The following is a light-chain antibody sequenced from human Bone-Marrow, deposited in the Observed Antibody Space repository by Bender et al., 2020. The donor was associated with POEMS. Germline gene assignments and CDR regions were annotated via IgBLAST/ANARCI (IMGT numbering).Light chain of an antibody. V-gene: IGLV1-40*01. CDR2: GNN. J-gene: IGLJ2*01. Sequence: QSVLTQPPSVSGAPGQRVTISCTGSSSNIGAGYDVQWYQQFPGTAPKLLIYGNNNRPSGVPDRFSGSKSGTSASLAITGLQSEDEADYYCQSYDSSLSGSNVIIGGGTKLTVL. CDR3: QSYDSSLSGSNVI. CDR1: SSNIGAGYD.